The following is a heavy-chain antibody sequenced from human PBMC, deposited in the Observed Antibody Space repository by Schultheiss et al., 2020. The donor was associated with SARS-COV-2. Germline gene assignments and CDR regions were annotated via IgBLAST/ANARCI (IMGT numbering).Heavy chain of an antibody. D-gene: IGHD2-21*02. CDR1: GFTFSSYA. J-gene: IGHJ6*02. CDR2: ISYDGSNK. Sequence: GGSLRLSCAASGFTFSSYAMHWVRQAPGKGLEWVAVISYDGSNKYYADSVKGRFTISRDNSKNTLYLQMNSLRAEDTAVYYCARDWPAYCGGDCYTNYGMDVWGQGTTVTVSS. V-gene: IGHV3-30*01. CDR3: ARDWPAYCGGDCYTNYGMDV.